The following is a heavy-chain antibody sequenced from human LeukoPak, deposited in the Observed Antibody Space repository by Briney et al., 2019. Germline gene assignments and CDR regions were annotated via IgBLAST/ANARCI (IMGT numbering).Heavy chain of an antibody. CDR1: GGSISSSSYY. CDR2: IFYSGST. Sequence: SETLSLTCTVSGGSISSSSYYWGWIRQPPGKGLEWIGNIFYSGSTYYSPSLKSRVTISVYTSKNQFSLRLSSVTAADTAVYCCARHSDGGNYHDPFDIWGQGTMATVSS. V-gene: IGHV4-39*01. CDR3: ARHSDGGNYHDPFDI. J-gene: IGHJ3*02. D-gene: IGHD4/OR15-4a*01.